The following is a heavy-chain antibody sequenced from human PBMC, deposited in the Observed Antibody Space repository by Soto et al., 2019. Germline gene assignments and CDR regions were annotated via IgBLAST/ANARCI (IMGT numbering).Heavy chain of an antibody. Sequence: ASVKVSCKVSGYTLTELSMHWVRQAPGKGLEWMGGFDPEDGETIYAQKFQGRVTMTEDTSTDTAYMELSSLRSEDTAVYYCATSVAVARMGVFAIPGQGTMVTVSS. V-gene: IGHV1-24*01. D-gene: IGHD6-19*01. CDR1: GYTLTELS. CDR2: FDPEDGET. J-gene: IGHJ3*02. CDR3: ATSVAVARMGVFAI.